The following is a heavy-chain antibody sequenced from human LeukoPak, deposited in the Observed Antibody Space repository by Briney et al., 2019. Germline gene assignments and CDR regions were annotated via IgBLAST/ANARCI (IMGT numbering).Heavy chain of an antibody. D-gene: IGHD3-10*01. CDR2: ISGSGGST. V-gene: IGHV3-23*01. J-gene: IGHJ5*02. CDR1: GFTFSSYA. Sequence: PGGSLRLSCAASGFTFSSYAMSWVRQAPGKGLEWVSAISGSGGSTYYADSVKGRFTISRDNSKNTLYLQMNSLRAEDTAVYYCAKKTYYGSGSYYNGGYNWFGPWGQGTLVTVSS. CDR3: AKKTYYGSGSYYNGGYNWFGP.